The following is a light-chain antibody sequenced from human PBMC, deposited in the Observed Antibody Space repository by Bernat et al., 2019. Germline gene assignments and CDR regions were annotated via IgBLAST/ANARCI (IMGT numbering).Light chain of an antibody. CDR3: QSADTSGTYRV. V-gene: IGLV3-25*03. Sequence: SYELTQPPSVSVSPGQTARITCSGDALPNQYAYWYQQKPGQAPMVVIYKDSERPSGIPVRFSGSSSGTTVTLTISGVQTEDEADYYCQSADTSGTYRVFGGGTKLTVL. J-gene: IGLJ3*02. CDR1: ALPNQY. CDR2: KDS.